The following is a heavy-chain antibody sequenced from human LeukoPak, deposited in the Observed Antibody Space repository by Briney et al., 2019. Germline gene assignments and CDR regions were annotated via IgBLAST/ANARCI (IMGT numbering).Heavy chain of an antibody. CDR3: AKASPITIFGVVNLFDC. CDR2: ISGSGGST. CDR1: GFTFSSYA. J-gene: IGHJ4*02. D-gene: IGHD3-3*01. V-gene: IGHV3-23*01. Sequence: GGSLRLSCAASGFTFSSYAMSWVRQAPGKGLEWVSAISGSGGSTYYADSVKGRFTISRDNSKNTLYLQMNSLRAEDTAVYYCAKASPITIFGVVNLFDCWGQGTLVTVSS.